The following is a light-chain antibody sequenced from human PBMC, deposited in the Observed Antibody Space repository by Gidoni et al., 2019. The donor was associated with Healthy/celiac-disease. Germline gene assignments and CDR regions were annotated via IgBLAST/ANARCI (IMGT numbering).Light chain of an antibody. CDR1: QSVSSN. Sequence: ELVMTQSPATLSVSPGERATLSCRASQSVSSNLAWYQQKPGQAPRPLIYGASTRATGIPARFSGSGSGTEFTLTISSLQSEDFAVYYCQQYNNWPGTFGQGTRLEIK. CDR2: GAS. V-gene: IGKV3-15*01. J-gene: IGKJ5*01. CDR3: QQYNNWPGT.